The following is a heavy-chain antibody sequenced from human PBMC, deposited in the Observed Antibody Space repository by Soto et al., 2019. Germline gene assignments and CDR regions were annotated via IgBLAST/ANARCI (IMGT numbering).Heavy chain of an antibody. CDR2: IYYSGST. CDR1: GGSISSYY. CDR3: ARAPRGNGVWMILAY. J-gene: IGHJ4*02. D-gene: IGHD2-8*01. V-gene: IGHV4-59*01. Sequence: PSETLSLTCTVSGGSISSYYWSWIRQPPGKGLEWIGYIYYSGSTNYNPSLKSRVTISVDTSKNQFSLKLSSVTAADTAVYYCARAPRGNGVWMILAYWGQGTRVTVSS.